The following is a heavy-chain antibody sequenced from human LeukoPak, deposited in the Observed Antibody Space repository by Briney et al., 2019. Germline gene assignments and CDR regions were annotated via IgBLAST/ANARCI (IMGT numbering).Heavy chain of an antibody. Sequence: GGSLRLSCAAPGFTFSSYAMSWVRQAPGKGLEWVSAISGSGGSTYYADSVKGRFTISRDNSKNTLYLQMNSLRAEDTAVYYCAKGPNYYDSSGFDPWGQGTLVTVSS. J-gene: IGHJ5*02. D-gene: IGHD3-22*01. CDR2: ISGSGGST. CDR3: AKGPNYYDSSGFDP. CDR1: GFTFSSYA. V-gene: IGHV3-23*01.